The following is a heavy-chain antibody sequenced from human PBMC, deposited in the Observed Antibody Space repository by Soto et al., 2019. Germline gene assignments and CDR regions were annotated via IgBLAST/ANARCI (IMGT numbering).Heavy chain of an antibody. V-gene: IGHV4-30-2*01. J-gene: IGHJ5*02. Sequence: SETLSLTCAVSGGSISSGGYSWSWIRQPPGKGLEWIGYIYHSGSTYYNPSLKSRVTITVDRSKNQFSLKLSSVTAADTAVYYCARDVVSYDFWSWWFDPWGQGTLVTVSS. CDR1: GGSISSGGYS. CDR2: IYHSGST. D-gene: IGHD3-3*01. CDR3: ARDVVSYDFWSWWFDP.